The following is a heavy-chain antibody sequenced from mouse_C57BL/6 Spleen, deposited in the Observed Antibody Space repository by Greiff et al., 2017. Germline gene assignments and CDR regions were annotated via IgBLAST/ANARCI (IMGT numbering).Heavy chain of an antibody. D-gene: IGHD2-12*01. CDR1: GFNIKDDY. V-gene: IGHV14-4*01. Sequence: EVQLQQSGAELVRPGASVTLSCTASGFNIKDDYMHWVKQRPEQGLEWIGWIDPENGDTEYASKFQGKATITADTSSNTAYLQLSSLTSEDTAVYYCTRYSPFDYWGQGTTLTVSS. CDR2: IDPENGDT. J-gene: IGHJ2*01. CDR3: TRYSPFDY.